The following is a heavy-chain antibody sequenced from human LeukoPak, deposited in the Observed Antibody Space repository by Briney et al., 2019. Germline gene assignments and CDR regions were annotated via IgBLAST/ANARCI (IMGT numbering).Heavy chain of an antibody. D-gene: IGHD6-13*01. J-gene: IGHJ4*02. V-gene: IGHV3-48*01. CDR3: ARSHEAAAGIDY. Sequence: PGGSLRLSCAASGFTFSSFNMNWVRQAPGKGLEWVSYIRSSSRTIYYADSVKGRFIISRDNAKNSLYLQINSLRAEDTAVYYCARSHEAAAGIDYWGQGTPVTVSS. CDR1: GFTFSSFN. CDR2: IRSSSRTI.